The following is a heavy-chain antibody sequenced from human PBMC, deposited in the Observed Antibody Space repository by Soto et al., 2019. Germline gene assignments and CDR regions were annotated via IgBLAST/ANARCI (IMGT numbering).Heavy chain of an antibody. Sequence: SETLSLTCTVSGGSISSYYWSWIRQPPGKGLEWIGYIYYSGSTNYNPSLKSRVTISVDTSKNQFSLKLSSVTAADTAVYYCARVLSAAAGPGTLTYYFDYWGRGTLVTVSS. V-gene: IGHV4-59*01. CDR3: ARVLSAAAGPGTLTYYFDY. CDR1: GGSISSYY. J-gene: IGHJ4*02. D-gene: IGHD6-25*01. CDR2: IYYSGST.